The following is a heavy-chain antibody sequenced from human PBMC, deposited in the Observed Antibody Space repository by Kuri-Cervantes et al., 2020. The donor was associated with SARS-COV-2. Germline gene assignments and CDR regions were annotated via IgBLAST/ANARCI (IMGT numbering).Heavy chain of an antibody. D-gene: IGHD3-10*01. V-gene: IGHV1-69*05. CDR3: AKELLWFGDLHGGYFDY. Sequence: SVTVSRKASGGTFDSYTISWVRQTPGQGLEWMGGILTAFGTANYAQKFQDRVTLFTANSTSTVLMELSRLSSEDTAVYYGAKELLWFGDLHGGYFDYWGQGTLVTVSS. CDR2: ILTAFGTA. CDR1: GGTFDSYT. J-gene: IGHJ4*02.